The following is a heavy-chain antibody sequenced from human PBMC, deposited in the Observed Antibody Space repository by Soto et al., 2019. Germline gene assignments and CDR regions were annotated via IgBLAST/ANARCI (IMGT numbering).Heavy chain of an antibody. D-gene: IGHD3-16*01. Sequence: QVQLVQSGAEVKKPGASVKVSCKAFGYTFTSYNMHWVRQAPGQGLEWMGIINPSGGSTNYAQTFQGRVTMTRDTSTSTVYMELSSLRYEDTAVYYCARVMMLTATAYWGQGTLVTVSS. CDR1: GYTFTSYN. CDR2: INPSGGST. CDR3: ARVMMLTATAY. J-gene: IGHJ4*02. V-gene: IGHV1-46*01.